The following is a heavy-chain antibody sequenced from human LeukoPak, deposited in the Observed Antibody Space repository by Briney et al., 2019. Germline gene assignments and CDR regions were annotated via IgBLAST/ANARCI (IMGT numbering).Heavy chain of an antibody. V-gene: IGHV5-51*01. CDR3: ARHRTTMVRGAWDAFDI. Sequence: GESLKMSCKGSGYSFTSYWIGWVRQMPGKGLEWMGIIYPGDSDTRYSPSFQGQVTISADKSISTAYLQWSSLKASDTAMYYCARHRTTMVRGAWDAFDIWGQGTMVTVSS. J-gene: IGHJ3*02. D-gene: IGHD3-10*01. CDR1: GYSFTSYW. CDR2: IYPGDSDT.